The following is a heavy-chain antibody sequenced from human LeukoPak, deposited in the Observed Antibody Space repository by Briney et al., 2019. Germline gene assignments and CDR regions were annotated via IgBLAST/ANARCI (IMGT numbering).Heavy chain of an antibody. Sequence: PGGSLRLSCAASGFTFSSYAMHWVRQAPGKGLEWVAVVSYDGSNKYYADSVKGRFTISRDNSKNTLYLQMNSLRAEDTAVYYRARGREALPSTLYSGSYLDYWGQGTLVTVSS. D-gene: IGHD1-26*01. J-gene: IGHJ4*02. CDR2: VSYDGSNK. CDR1: GFTFSSYA. CDR3: ARGREALPSTLYSGSYLDY. V-gene: IGHV3-30*04.